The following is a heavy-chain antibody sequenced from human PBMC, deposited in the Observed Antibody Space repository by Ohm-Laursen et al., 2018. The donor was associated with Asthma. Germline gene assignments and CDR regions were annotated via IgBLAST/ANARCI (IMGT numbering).Heavy chain of an antibody. CDR2: IDYSGST. J-gene: IGHJ4*02. CDR3: ARVARYSSSWYSFDY. V-gene: IGHV4-59*01. Sequence: SVTLSFASSVFSGTISSFYWSWIRPPPGQGLVSIVYIDYSGSTNYNPSLRSRVTISVDTSKNQFSLKLSSVTAADTAVYYCARVARYSSSWYSFDYWGQGTLVTVSS. CDR1: SGTISSFY. D-gene: IGHD6-13*01.